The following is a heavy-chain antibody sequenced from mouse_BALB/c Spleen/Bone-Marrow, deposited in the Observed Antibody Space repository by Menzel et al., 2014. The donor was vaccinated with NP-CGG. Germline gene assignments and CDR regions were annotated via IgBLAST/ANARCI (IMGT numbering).Heavy chain of an antibody. CDR3: ARSGDYGGFDY. CDR1: GYTFTSYW. CDR2: INPSTGYT. D-gene: IGHD2-4*01. V-gene: IGHV1-7*01. Sequence: VQLQQSGAELAKPRASVKMSCKASGYTFTSYWMHWVKQRPGQGLEWIGYINPSTGYTEYNQKFKDKATLTADKSSSTAYMQLSSLTSEDSAVYYCARSGDYGGFDYWGQGTTLTVSS. J-gene: IGHJ2*01.